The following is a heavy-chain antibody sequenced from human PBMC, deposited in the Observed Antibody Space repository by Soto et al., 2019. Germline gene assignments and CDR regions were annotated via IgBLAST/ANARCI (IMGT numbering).Heavy chain of an antibody. Sequence: GGSLRLSCAASGFTFSSYWMSWVRQAPGKGLEWVANIKQDGSEKYYVDSVKGRFTISRDNAKNSLYLQMNSLRAEDTAVYYCARDQVPDFWSGYYTTPYYYYGMDVWGQGTTVTVSS. CDR2: IKQDGSEK. V-gene: IGHV3-7*01. J-gene: IGHJ6*02. D-gene: IGHD3-3*01. CDR3: ARDQVPDFWSGYYTTPYYYYGMDV. CDR1: GFTFSSYW.